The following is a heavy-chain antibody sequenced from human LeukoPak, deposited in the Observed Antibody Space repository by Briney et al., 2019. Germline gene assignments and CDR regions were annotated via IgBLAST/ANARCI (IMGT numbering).Heavy chain of an antibody. J-gene: IGHJ6*03. CDR2: IYTSGST. V-gene: IGHV4-4*07. CDR1: GGSISSYY. CDR3: ARAKGAAVGYYYYYYMDV. Sequence: SETPSLTCTVSGGSISSYYWSWIRQPPGKGLEWIGRIYTSGSTNYNPSLKSRVTMSVDTSKNQFSLKLSSVTAADTAVYYCARAKGAAVGYYYYYYMDVWGKGTTVTISS. D-gene: IGHD6-13*01.